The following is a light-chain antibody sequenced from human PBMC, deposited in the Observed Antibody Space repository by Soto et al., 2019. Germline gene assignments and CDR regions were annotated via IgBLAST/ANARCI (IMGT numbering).Light chain of an antibody. CDR1: QSISNW. Sequence: DIQMTQSPSTLSASVGDRVTITCRASQSISNWLAWYQQKPGKAPKLLIYKASSLESGVPSRFSGSGSGTEFTLTISSLQPDDLATYSCQQYSSHSWTFGQGTKVEIK. J-gene: IGKJ1*01. CDR2: KAS. CDR3: QQYSSHSWT. V-gene: IGKV1-5*03.